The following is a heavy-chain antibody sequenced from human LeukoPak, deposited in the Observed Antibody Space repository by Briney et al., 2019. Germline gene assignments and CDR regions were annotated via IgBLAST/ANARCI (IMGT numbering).Heavy chain of an antibody. V-gene: IGHV1-2*02. CDR2: VNPNSGDT. J-gene: IGHJ5*01. CDR3: ARASGSYWWFDS. D-gene: IGHD1-26*01. CDR1: GYTLTNLG. Sequence: ASVKVSCKASGYTLTNLGINWVRQAPGQGLEWMGCVNPNSGDTNYAQKFQGSVTMTRDTSISTVYMELSRLRSDDTAVYYCARASGSYWWFDSWGQGTLVTVSS.